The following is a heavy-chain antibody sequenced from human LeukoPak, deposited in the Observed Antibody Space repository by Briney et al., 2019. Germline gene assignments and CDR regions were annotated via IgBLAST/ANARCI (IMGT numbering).Heavy chain of an antibody. CDR1: GFTFSTYA. V-gene: IGHV3-64*01. CDR3: ARGRGYYHDSSGYYGSYFDY. Sequence: GGSLRLSCAASGFTFSTYAMHWVRQAPGKGLEYVSAITGNGDTTSYANSVRGRFTISRDNSRNTLYLQMGSLRAEDMAVYYCARGRGYYHDSSGYYGSYFDYGGQGTLVTVSS. D-gene: IGHD3-22*01. CDR2: ITGNGDTT. J-gene: IGHJ4*02.